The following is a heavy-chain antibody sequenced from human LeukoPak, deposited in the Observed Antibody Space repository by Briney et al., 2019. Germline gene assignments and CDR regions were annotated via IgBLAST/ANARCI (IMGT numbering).Heavy chain of an antibody. V-gene: IGHV3-33*01. Sequence: GSSLTLSCAASGLTFSNYGMHWVRQAPGKGLQWVAAIWYDGSNEYYTGSVKGRFTISRDNAHNTLYLQMNSLRAEDTAVYYCARGSQSTWGFFAYWGQGTRVTVSS. D-gene: IGHD1-1*01. CDR2: IWYDGSNE. CDR3: ARGSQSTWGFFAY. CDR1: GLTFSNYG. J-gene: IGHJ4*02.